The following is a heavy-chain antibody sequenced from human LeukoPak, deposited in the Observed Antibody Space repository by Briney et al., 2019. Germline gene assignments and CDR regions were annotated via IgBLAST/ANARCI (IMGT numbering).Heavy chain of an antibody. CDR1: GFTFSSYA. Sequence: PGGSLRLSCAASGFTFSSYAMSWVRQAPGKGLEWVSAISGSGGSTYYADSVKGRFTISRDNSKNTLYLQMNSLRAEDTAVYYCAKDKVAGLSPTHYYYYYGMDVWGQGTTVTVA. CDR3: AKDKVAGLSPTHYYYYYGMDV. D-gene: IGHD6-19*01. V-gene: IGHV3-23*01. J-gene: IGHJ6*02. CDR2: ISGSGGST.